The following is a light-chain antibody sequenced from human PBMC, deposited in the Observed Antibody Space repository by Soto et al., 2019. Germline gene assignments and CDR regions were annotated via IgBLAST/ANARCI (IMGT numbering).Light chain of an antibody. CDR3: QHYDSYSVT. V-gene: IGKV1-5*02. CDR2: DAS. CDR1: QTMSSW. Sequence: DLQMTKCPFPLSGSVAARVTIICRASQTMSSWLAWYQQKPGKAPKLLIYDASALKRGVPSRFSGSGSGTEFTLTISSLQPDDFATYYCQHYDSYSVTFGQGTKVDIK. J-gene: IGKJ1*01.